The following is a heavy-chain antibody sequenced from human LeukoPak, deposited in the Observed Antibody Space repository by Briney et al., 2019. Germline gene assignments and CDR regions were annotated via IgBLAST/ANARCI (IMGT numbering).Heavy chain of an antibody. D-gene: IGHD2-21*02. CDR1: GYTFTGYY. J-gene: IGHJ4*02. CDR2: INPNSGGT. Sequence: ASVKVSCTASGYTFTGYYMHWVRQAPGQGLEWMGRINPNSGGTNYAQKFQGRVTMTRGTSISTAYMELSRPRSDDTAVYYCARVAVVTATIFDYWGQGTLVTVSS. V-gene: IGHV1-2*06. CDR3: ARVAVVTATIFDY.